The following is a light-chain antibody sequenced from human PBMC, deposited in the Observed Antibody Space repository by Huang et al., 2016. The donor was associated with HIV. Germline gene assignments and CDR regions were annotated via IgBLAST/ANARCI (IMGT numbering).Light chain of an antibody. J-gene: IGKJ1*01. Sequence: DVIMTRSPLLLPVTLGQPAAISCRSSQTLVHTAGNTYLNWFLQRPGQSPRRLIYKVSNRDSGVPDRFTGSGSGIEFTLTISRVEAEDVGIYYCMQGTHWPPGTFGQGTNMEIK. CDR2: KVS. CDR3: MQGTHWPPGT. V-gene: IGKV2-30*02. CDR1: QTLVHTAGNTY.